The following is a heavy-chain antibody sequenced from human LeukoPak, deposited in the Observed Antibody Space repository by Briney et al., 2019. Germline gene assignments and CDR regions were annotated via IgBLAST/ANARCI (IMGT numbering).Heavy chain of an antibody. CDR3: ARELYYYDSSGYNRYYYGMDV. Sequence: SETLSLTCAVYGGSFSGYYWSWIRQPPGKGLEWIGEINHSGSTNYNPSLKSRVTISVDTSKNQFSLKLSSVTAADTAVYYCARELYYYDSSGYNRYYYGMDVWGQGTTVTVSS. J-gene: IGHJ6*02. V-gene: IGHV4-34*01. D-gene: IGHD3-22*01. CDR1: GGSFSGYY. CDR2: INHSGST.